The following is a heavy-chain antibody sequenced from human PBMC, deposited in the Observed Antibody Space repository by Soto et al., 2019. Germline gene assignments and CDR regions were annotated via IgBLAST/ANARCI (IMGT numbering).Heavy chain of an antibody. CDR2: IDPSDSQT. V-gene: IGHV5-10-1*01. J-gene: IGHJ4*02. CDR3: ARQIYDSDTGPNFQYYFDS. D-gene: IGHD3-22*01. CDR1: GYSFAGYW. Sequence: LQISCKGSGYSFAGYWITWVRQKPGKGLEWMGRIDPSDSQTYYSPSFRGHVTISVTKSITTVFLQWSSLRASDTAMYYCARQIYDSDTGPNFQYYFDSWGQGTPVTVSS.